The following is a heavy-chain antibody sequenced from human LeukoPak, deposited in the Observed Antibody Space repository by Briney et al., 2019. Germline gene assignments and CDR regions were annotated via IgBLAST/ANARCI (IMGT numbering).Heavy chain of an antibody. J-gene: IGHJ6*04. Sequence: GGSLRLSCALSGFTFSTHSMNWVRQAPGKGLEWVSYIISSSNTIYYADSVKGRFTISRDNAKNSLYLQMNSLRAEDTAVYYCARAVGHGSGSPRMDVWGKGTTVTVSS. CDR3: ARAVGHGSGSPRMDV. CDR1: GFTFSTHS. CDR2: IISSSNTI. D-gene: IGHD3-10*01. V-gene: IGHV3-48*01.